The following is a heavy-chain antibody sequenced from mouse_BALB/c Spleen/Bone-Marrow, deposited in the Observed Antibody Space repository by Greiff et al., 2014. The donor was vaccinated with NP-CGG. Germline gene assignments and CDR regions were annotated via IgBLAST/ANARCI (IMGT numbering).Heavy chain of an antibody. CDR2: IWADGST. Sequence: VQLQESGPGLVAPSQCLSISCTVSGFSLTSYGVHWVRQPPGKGLEWLGVIWADGSTNYYPALMTRLSISKDTSKSQVFLKMNSLQTEDTAMYYCASITTATGAMDYWGQGTSVTVSA. J-gene: IGHJ4*01. D-gene: IGHD1-2*01. CDR3: ASITTATGAMDY. CDR1: GFSLTSYG. V-gene: IGHV2-9*02.